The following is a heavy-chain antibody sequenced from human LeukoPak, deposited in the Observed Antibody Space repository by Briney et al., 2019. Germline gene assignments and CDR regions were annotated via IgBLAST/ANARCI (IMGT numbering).Heavy chain of an antibody. J-gene: IGHJ4*02. CDR1: GFAFSDYS. CDR2: ISSSDNTI. V-gene: IGHV3-48*02. D-gene: IGHD5-18*01. CDR3: ARVHRGYSYGRLDY. Sequence: QPGGSLRLSCAASGFAFSDYSMNWVRQAPGKGLEWVSYISSSDNTIHYADSVKGRFTISRDNAKNSLYLEMNSLRDEDTAVYYCARVHRGYSYGRLDYWGQGTLATVSS.